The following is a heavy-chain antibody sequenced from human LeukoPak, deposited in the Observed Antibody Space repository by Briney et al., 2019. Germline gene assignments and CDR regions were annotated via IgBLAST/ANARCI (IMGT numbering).Heavy chain of an antibody. D-gene: IGHD4-17*01. CDR3: ARDSPHGDYDFSY. CDR2: IKQDGSEK. CDR1: GFTFSSYW. V-gene: IGHV3-7*03. J-gene: IGHJ4*02. Sequence: GGSLRLSCAASGFTFSSYWMSWVRQAPGKGLEWVANIKQDGSEKYYVDSVKGRFTISRDNAKNSLYLQMNSLRAEDTAVYYCARDSPHGDYDFSYWGQGTLVTVSS.